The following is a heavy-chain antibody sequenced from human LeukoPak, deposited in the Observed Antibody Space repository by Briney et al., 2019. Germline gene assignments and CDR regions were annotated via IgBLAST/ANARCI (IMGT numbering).Heavy chain of an antibody. Sequence: GGSLRLSCAASGFSFSNYGMHWVRQAPGKGLEWVAVISYDGSNKYFAESVKGRFTISRDNSKNTLSLHMNTLRAEDTAVYYCEKGFNASYCSGASCYGLDVWGQGTTVTVSS. J-gene: IGHJ6*02. V-gene: IGHV3-30*18. D-gene: IGHD2-15*01. CDR1: GFSFSNYG. CDR3: EKGFNASYCSGASCYGLDV. CDR2: ISYDGSNK.